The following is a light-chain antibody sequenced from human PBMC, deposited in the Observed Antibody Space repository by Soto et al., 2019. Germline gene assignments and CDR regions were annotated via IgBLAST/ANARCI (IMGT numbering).Light chain of an antibody. V-gene: IGKV1-39*01. CDR1: QTIGSW. CDR3: QQTYSAPQA. J-gene: IGKJ1*01. CDR2: DAS. Sequence: DDQVTQSPSTVSGSIGERGTITCLASQTIGSWLAWYQQKPGRAPKLLIFDASSLESGVPSRFSGRRSGTDCTLTITSPQAEALATYFFQQTYSAPQAFGQGTKVDI.